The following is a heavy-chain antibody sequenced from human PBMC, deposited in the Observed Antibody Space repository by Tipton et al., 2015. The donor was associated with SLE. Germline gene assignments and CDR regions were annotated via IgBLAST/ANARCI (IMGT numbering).Heavy chain of an antibody. D-gene: IGHD3-3*01. J-gene: IGHJ4*02. Sequence: QLVQSGAEVKKPGASVKVSCKASGYTFTSYALHWVRQDPGQRPEWMGWIDAGDGNTQYSQKLQGRVTITRDTSASTAYMELSSLRSGDTAVYYCARRYDFWGEGLDYFDYWGQGTLVTVSS. CDR2: IDAGDGNT. CDR3: ARRYDFWGEGLDYFDY. CDR1: GYTFTSYA. V-gene: IGHV1-3*01.